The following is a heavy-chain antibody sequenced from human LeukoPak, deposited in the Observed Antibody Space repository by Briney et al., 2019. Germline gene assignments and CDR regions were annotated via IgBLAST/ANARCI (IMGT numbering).Heavy chain of an antibody. Sequence: QPGGSLRLSCAASGFTFSSYGMHWVRQAPGKGLEWVAVISYDGSNKYYADSVKGRFTISRDNSKNTLYLQMNSLRAEDTAVYYCAKDPHDIVVVPAAMGWFDPWGQGTLVTVSS. V-gene: IGHV3-30*18. CDR1: GFTFSSYG. CDR2: ISYDGSNK. D-gene: IGHD2-2*01. CDR3: AKDPHDIVVVPAAMGWFDP. J-gene: IGHJ5*02.